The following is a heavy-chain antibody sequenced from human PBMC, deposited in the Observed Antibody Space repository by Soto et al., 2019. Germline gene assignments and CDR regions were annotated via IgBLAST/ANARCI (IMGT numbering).Heavy chain of an antibody. CDR1: GGTFSSYA. V-gene: IGHV1-69*01. CDR2: IIPIFGTA. CDR3: ARGRALAARPNYYYYGMDV. D-gene: IGHD6-6*01. Sequence: QVQLVQSGAEVKKPGSSVKVSCKASGGTFSSYAISWVRQAPGQGLEWMGGIIPIFGTANYAQKFQGRVTITADESTSPAYMELSSLRSEDTAVYYCARGRALAARPNYYYYGMDVWGQGTTVTVSS. J-gene: IGHJ6*02.